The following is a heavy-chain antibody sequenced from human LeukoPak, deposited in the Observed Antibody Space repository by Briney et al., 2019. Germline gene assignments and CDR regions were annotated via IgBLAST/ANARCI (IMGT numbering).Heavy chain of an antibody. CDR3: ARRLHPSGAIDY. J-gene: IGHJ4*02. D-gene: IGHD3-10*01. CDR1: GYVFTSYW. CDR2: IDPSDSYT. V-gene: IGHV5-10-1*01. Sequence: GESLKISCKGSGYVFTSYWISWVRQMPGKGLEWMGRIDPSDSYTNYSPSFQGHVTISADKSISTAYLQWSSLKASDTAMYYCARRLHPSGAIDYWGQRTLVTVSS.